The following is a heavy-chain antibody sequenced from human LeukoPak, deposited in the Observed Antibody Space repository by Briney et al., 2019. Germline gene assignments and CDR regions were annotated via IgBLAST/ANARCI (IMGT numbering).Heavy chain of an antibody. CDR3: ARRRYYDSTGYLD. D-gene: IGHD3-22*01. J-gene: IGHJ1*01. Sequence: PSETLSLTCTISGDSISSSSYSWGWIRQPPGKGLECIGDIYYRGSTYYNPSLKRRVSISIDTSNNQFTLTLNSVTAADTALYFCARRRYYDSTGYLDWGQGTLVTVSS. CDR1: GDSISSSSYS. CDR2: IYYRGST. V-gene: IGHV4-39*01.